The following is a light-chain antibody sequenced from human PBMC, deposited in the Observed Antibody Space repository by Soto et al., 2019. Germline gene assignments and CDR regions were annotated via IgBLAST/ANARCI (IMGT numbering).Light chain of an antibody. CDR1: QSISSW. V-gene: IGKV1-5*01. CDR3: QPDNSYWGT. J-gene: IGKJ1*01. CDR2: DAS. Sequence: DIQMTQSPSTLSPSVGDRVTITCRASQSISSWLAWYQQKQGKAPKLLIYDASSLESGVPSRFSGSGSGPEFTLALSSLQPDDLAPYDRQPDNSYWGTLGQGTKVGIK.